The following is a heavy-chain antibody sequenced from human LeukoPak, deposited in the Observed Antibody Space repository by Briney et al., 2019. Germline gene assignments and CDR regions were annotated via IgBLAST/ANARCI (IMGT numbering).Heavy chain of an antibody. V-gene: IGHV3-23*01. CDR1: GFTFSSYA. J-gene: IGHJ4*02. CDR3: AKTRPLDSSSWSHGDY. CDR2: IRGSGDST. D-gene: IGHD6-13*01. Sequence: GGSLRLSCAASGFTFSSYAMSWVRQAPGKGLEWVSAIRGSGDSTYYGDSVKGRFTISRDNSKNTLYLQMNSLRAEDTAVYYCAKTRPLDSSSWSHGDYWGQGTLVTVSS.